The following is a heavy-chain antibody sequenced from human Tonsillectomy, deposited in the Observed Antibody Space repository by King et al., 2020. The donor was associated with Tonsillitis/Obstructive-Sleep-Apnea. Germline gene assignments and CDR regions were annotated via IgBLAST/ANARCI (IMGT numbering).Heavy chain of an antibody. D-gene: IGHD6-25*01. CDR3: ARIAAVYGMDV. Sequence: VQLVESGGGLVQPGGSLRLSCAASGFTFSSYWMTWVRQAPGKGLEWVANINLDGSERYYVDSVKGRFTISRDNAKNSLYLQMSSLRAEDTAVYYCARIAAVYGMDVWGQGTTVTVSS. V-gene: IGHV3-7*03. CDR1: GFTFSSYW. J-gene: IGHJ6*02. CDR2: INLDGSER.